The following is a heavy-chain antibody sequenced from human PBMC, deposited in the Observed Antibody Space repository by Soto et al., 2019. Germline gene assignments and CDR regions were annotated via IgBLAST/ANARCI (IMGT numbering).Heavy chain of an antibody. D-gene: IGHD3-10*01. V-gene: IGHV1-2*04. CDR1: GYTFIGYY. CDR3: ARVGGGLASLGYYGMDV. J-gene: IGHJ6*02. CDR2: INPNSGGT. Sequence: QVQLGQSGAEVKKTGASVKVSCKASGYTFIGYYIHWVRQAPGQGLEWMGWINPNSGGTNYAQRFQGWVTMTRDRPISTAYLGVSRMKSDDTAVYYCARVGGGLASLGYYGMDVWGQGTTVTVCS.